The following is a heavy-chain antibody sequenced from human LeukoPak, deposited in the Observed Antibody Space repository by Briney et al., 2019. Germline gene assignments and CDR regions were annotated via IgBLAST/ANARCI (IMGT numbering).Heavy chain of an antibody. CDR3: ARGRRLGSSVPILFDY. CDR1: GGSISSYY. J-gene: IGHJ4*02. Sequence: SETLSLTCTVSGGSISSYYWNWIRQPAPRGLEWIGRLYTSGSTNYNPSLKSRVTMSVDPSKRQISLELRSVTAADTAVYHCARGRRLGSSVPILFDYGRQGPLVTVP. CDR2: LYTSGST. D-gene: IGHD6-13*01. V-gene: IGHV4-4*07.